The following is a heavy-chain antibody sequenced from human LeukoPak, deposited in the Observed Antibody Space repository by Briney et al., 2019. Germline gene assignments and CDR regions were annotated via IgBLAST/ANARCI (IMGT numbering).Heavy chain of an antibody. J-gene: IGHJ3*02. CDR2: MNPNSGNT. CDR3: ARGDYDFWSGYYLLGAFDI. V-gene: IGHV1-8*02. Sequence: ASVKVSCKASGYTFTGYYMHWVRQATGQGLEWMGWMNPNSGNTGYAQKFQGRVTMTRNTSISTAYMELSSLRSEDTAVYYCARGDYDFWSGYYLLGAFDIWGQGTMVTVSS. CDR1: GYTFTGYY. D-gene: IGHD3-3*01.